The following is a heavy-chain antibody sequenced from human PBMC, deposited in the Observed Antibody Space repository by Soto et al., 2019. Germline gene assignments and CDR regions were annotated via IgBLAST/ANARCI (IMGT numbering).Heavy chain of an antibody. V-gene: IGHV1-8*01. Sequence: ASVKVSCKTSGYTFTSYDFNCLRQETGQGREWMGWMNPNSGNTGYAQKFQGRVTMTRNTSISTAYMELSSLRSEDTAVYYCARAAGTRYFDWANWLDTWGQGTLVTVSS. CDR2: MNPNSGNT. CDR3: ARAAGTRYFDWANWLDT. D-gene: IGHD3-9*01. CDR1: GYTFTSYD. J-gene: IGHJ5*02.